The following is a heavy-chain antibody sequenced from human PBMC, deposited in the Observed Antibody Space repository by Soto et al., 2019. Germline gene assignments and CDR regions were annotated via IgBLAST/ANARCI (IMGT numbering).Heavy chain of an antibody. J-gene: IGHJ4*02. CDR3: TKGRSSGAFRFFFDY. D-gene: IGHD3-22*01. CDR1: GLTFSGYA. CDR2: ITSGGDT. V-gene: IGHV3-23*01. Sequence: PGGSLRPSCATSGLTFSGYAMTWVLQAPGKGLNWVSAITSGGDTFFTDSVKGRFTISRDHSKNTFYLKMNSLTAEDTAVYYCTKGRSSGAFRFFFDYWGQGTLVTVSS.